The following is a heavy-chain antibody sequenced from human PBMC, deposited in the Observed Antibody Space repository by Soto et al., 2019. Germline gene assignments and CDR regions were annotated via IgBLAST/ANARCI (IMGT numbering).Heavy chain of an antibody. Sequence: EVQLLESGGGLVQPGGSLRLSCAASGFTFSSYAMSWVRQAPGKGLEWVSAISGSGGSTYYADSVKGRFTISRDNSKNALYLQMNSLRAEDTAVYYCANGEGSGARNPFDYWGQGTLVTVSA. CDR3: ANGEGSGARNPFDY. CDR2: ISGSGGST. CDR1: GFTFSSYA. V-gene: IGHV3-23*01. J-gene: IGHJ4*02. D-gene: IGHD1-26*01.